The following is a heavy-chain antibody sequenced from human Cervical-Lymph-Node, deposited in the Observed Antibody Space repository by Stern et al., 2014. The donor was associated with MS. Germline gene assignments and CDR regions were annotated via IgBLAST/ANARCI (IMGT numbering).Heavy chain of an antibody. CDR1: GYSFTGYY. J-gene: IGHJ4*02. V-gene: IGHV1-2*02. Sequence: VQLVESGTEVKKPGTSVKVSCRTSGYSFTGYYLHWVRQAPGQGLEWMGWINPSSGDPNLAQKFQGRTTMTRDTSITTAYLVLSRLSLDDTAVYYCAKSTTITPLDYWGQGSLIIVSS. D-gene: IGHD1-14*01. CDR2: INPSSGDP. CDR3: AKSTTITPLDY.